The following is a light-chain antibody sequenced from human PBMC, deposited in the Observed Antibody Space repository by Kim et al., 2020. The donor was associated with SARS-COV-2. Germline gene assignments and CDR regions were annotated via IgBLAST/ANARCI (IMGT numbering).Light chain of an antibody. Sequence: QRVTSAGTGSSANIGAGYDVHWYQQLPGTAPKLLIYGNSNRPSGVPDRFSGSKSGTSASLAITGLQAEDEADYYCQSYDSSLSGWVFGGGTQLTVL. CDR3: QSYDSSLSGWV. V-gene: IGLV1-40*01. J-gene: IGLJ3*02. CDR2: GNS. CDR1: SANIGAGYD.